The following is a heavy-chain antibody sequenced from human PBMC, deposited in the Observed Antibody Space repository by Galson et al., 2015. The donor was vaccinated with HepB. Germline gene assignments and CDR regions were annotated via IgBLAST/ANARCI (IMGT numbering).Heavy chain of an antibody. J-gene: IGHJ3*02. D-gene: IGHD3-10*01. Sequence: ETLSLTCAVYGGSFSGYYWSWIRQPPGKGLEWIGEINHSGSTNYNPSLKSRVTISVDTSKNQFSLKLSSVTAADTAVYYCATYYYGSGSYHRVGAFDIWGQGTMVTVSS. V-gene: IGHV4-34*01. CDR2: INHSGST. CDR3: ATYYYGSGSYHRVGAFDI. CDR1: GGSFSGYY.